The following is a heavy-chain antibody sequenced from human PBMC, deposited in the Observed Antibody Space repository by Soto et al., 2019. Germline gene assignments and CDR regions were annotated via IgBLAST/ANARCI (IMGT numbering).Heavy chain of an antibody. V-gene: IGHV3-11*06. J-gene: IGHJ4*02. CDR1: GFTFSDYY. Sequence: TGGSLRLSCAASGFTFSDYYMSWIRQAPGKGLEWVSYISSSSSYTNYADSVKGRFTISRDNAKNSLYLQMNSLRAEDTAVYYCARVGRFLEWLMGYWGQGTLVTVSS. CDR2: ISSSSSYT. D-gene: IGHD3-3*01. CDR3: ARVGRFLEWLMGY.